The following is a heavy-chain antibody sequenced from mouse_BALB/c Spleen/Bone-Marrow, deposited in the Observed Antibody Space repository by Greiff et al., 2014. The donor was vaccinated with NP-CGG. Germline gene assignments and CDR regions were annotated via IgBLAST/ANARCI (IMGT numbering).Heavy chain of an antibody. CDR1: GFNIKDTY. CDR2: IDPANGNT. V-gene: IGHV14-3*02. Sequence: VQLKDSGAELVKPGASVKLSCTASGFNIKDTYMHWVKQRPEQGLEWIGRIDPANGNTKYDPKFQGKATITADTSSNTAYLQLGSLTSEDTAVYYCAIYYYGSSGFAYWGQGTLVTVSA. CDR3: AIYYYGSSGFAY. J-gene: IGHJ3*01. D-gene: IGHD1-1*01.